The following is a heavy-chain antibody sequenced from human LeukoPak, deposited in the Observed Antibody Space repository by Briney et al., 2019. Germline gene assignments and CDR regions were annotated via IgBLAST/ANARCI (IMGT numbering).Heavy chain of an antibody. V-gene: IGHV1-8*01. CDR1: GYTFTSYD. CDR3: AWGPYCSGGSCYWFDP. CDR2: MNPNSGNT. D-gene: IGHD2-15*01. J-gene: IGHJ5*02. Sequence: GASVKVSCKASGYTFTSYDINWVRQATGQGLEWMGWMNPNSGNTGYAQKFQGRVTMTRNTSISTAYMELSSLRSEDTAVYYCAWGPYCSGGSCYWFDPWGQGTLVTVSS.